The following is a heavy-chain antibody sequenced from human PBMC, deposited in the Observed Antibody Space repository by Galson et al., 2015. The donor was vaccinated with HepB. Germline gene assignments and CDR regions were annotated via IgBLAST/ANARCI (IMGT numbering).Heavy chain of an antibody. CDR3: ARGDDYGGQLIDY. J-gene: IGHJ4*02. CDR2: ISYSGST. D-gene: IGHD4-23*01. V-gene: IGHV4-59*01. CDR1: GGSISNYY. Sequence: LSLTCTVSGGSISNYYWSWIRQPPGKGLEWIGYISYSGSTKYNPSLKSRVTISIDTSKKQFYLKLSSVTAADTAAYYCARGDDYGGQLIDYWGQGTLVIVSS.